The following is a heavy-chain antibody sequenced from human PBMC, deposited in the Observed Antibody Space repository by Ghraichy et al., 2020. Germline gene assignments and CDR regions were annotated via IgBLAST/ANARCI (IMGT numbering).Heavy chain of an antibody. J-gene: IGHJ4*02. D-gene: IGHD4-17*01. Sequence: SETLSLTCTVSGGSVSSGSYYWSWIRQPPGKGLEWIGYIYYSGSTNYNPSLKSRVTISVDTSKNQFSLKLSSVTAADTAVYYCARDRNYGDFDYWGQGTLVTVSS. CDR3: ARDRNYGDFDY. V-gene: IGHV4-61*01. CDR1: GGSVSSGSYY. CDR2: IYYSGST.